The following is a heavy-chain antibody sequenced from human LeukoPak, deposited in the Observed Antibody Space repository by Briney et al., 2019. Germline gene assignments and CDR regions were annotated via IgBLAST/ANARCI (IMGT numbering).Heavy chain of an antibody. V-gene: IGHV5-51*01. D-gene: IGHD3-3*01. CDR1: GYRFVSHW. J-gene: IGHJ3*01. Sequence: KHGESLKISCKTSGYRFVSHWIVWVRQMPGKGLEWLGIIYPGDSDTRYSPSFQGQVTISADKSISTAYLQWSSLRASDTAMYYCARRPSYDFWSGYYGVDGLDVWGQGTMVTVSS. CDR2: IYPGDSDT. CDR3: ARRPSYDFWSGYYGVDGLDV.